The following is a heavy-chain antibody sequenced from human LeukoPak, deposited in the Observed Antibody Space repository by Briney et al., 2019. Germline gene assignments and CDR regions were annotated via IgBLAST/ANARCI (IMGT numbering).Heavy chain of an antibody. V-gene: IGHV1-69*05. D-gene: IGHD6-13*01. CDR3: ARGSGVGIAAADY. J-gene: IGHJ4*02. Sequence: SVKVSCKASGGTLSSYAISWVRQAPGQGLEWMGGIIPIFGTANYAQKFQGRVTITRNTSISTAYMELSSLRSEDTAVYYCARGSGVGIAAADYWGQGTLVTVSS. CDR2: IIPIFGTA. CDR1: GGTLSSYA.